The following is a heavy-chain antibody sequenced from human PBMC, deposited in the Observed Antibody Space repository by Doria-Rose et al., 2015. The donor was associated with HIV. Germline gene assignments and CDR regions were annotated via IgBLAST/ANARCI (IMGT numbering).Heavy chain of an antibody. CDR2: ISWDSGAN. CDR1: GFSFESYA. Sequence: VQLVQSGGGLVQPGRSLRLSYVGSGFSFESYAMHWVRLAPGKGLEWVAGISWDSGANGNADSVEGRFTISRDNAKKSVYLEMRSLRPEDTAFYYCAKAPIIGPKYYFYMDVWGKGTSVIVSS. J-gene: IGHJ6*03. V-gene: IGHV3-9*01. D-gene: IGHD3-3*01. CDR3: AKAPIIGPKYYFYMDV.